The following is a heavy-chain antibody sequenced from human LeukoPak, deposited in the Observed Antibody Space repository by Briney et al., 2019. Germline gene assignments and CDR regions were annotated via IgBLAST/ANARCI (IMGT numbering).Heavy chain of an antibody. CDR3: AGVSPQWLIPPDY. V-gene: IGHV3-74*01. D-gene: IGHD6-19*01. J-gene: IGHJ4*02. CDR2: INSDGSSR. Sequence: PGGSLRLSCAASGFTFSTYWMHWVRQAPGKGLVWVSRINSDGSSRTYADSVKGRFTISGDNAKNTLYLQMNSLRAEDTAVYYCAGVSPQWLIPPDYWGQGTLVTVSS. CDR1: GFTFSTYW.